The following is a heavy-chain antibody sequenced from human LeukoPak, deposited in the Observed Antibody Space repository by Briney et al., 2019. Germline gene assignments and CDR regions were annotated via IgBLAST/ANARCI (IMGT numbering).Heavy chain of an antibody. CDR2: MYHSGST. CDR1: GYSISSGYY. Sequence: SETLSLTCAVSGYSISSGYYWGWIRQPPGKGLEWIGSMYHSGSTYYNPSLKSRVTMSLDMSKNQFSLELSSVTAADTAVYYCARLSPRFAVVRDSHFDYWGQGILVTVSS. J-gene: IGHJ4*02. V-gene: IGHV4-38-2*01. CDR3: ARLSPRFAVVRDSHFDY. D-gene: IGHD3-3*01.